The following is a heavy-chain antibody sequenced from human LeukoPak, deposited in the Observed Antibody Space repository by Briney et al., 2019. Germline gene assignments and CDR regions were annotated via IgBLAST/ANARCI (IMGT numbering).Heavy chain of an antibody. V-gene: IGHV4-4*07. D-gene: IGHD4/OR15-4a*01. CDR2: IYASGNA. Sequence: SETLSLTCTVSGGXIGSYYCSWIRQPAGKGLEWIGRIYASGNANYHPSLKSRVTMSVDTSKNQLSLNLTSVTAADTAVYYCARGDYPMDVWGQGTTVTVSS. J-gene: IGHJ6*02. CDR3: ARGDYPMDV. CDR1: GGXIGSYY.